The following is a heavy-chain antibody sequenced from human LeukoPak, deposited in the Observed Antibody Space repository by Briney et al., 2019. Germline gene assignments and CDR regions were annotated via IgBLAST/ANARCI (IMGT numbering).Heavy chain of an antibody. CDR2: IYYSGST. J-gene: IGHJ4*02. Sequence: SETLSLTCAVYGGSFSSYYWGWIRQPPGKGLEWIGSIYYSGSTYYNPSLKSRVTISVDTSKNQFSLKLSSVTAADTAVYYCASVVVVAALFDYWGQGTLVTVSS. CDR1: GGSFSSYY. V-gene: IGHV4-39*07. D-gene: IGHD2-15*01. CDR3: ASVVVVAALFDY.